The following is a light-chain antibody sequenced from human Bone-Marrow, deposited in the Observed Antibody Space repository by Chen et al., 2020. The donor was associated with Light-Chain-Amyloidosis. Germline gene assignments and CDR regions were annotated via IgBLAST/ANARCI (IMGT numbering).Light chain of an antibody. Sequence: EVVLTQSPATLSLSPGERATLSCRASQSVSSYLAWFQQKPGQAPSLLIYDASNRATDIPARFSGSGSGTDFTLTISSLEPEDFAVYYCHQRNNWPFTFGPGTTVDIK. V-gene: IGKV3-11*01. CDR2: DAS. J-gene: IGKJ3*01. CDR1: QSVSSY. CDR3: HQRNNWPFT.